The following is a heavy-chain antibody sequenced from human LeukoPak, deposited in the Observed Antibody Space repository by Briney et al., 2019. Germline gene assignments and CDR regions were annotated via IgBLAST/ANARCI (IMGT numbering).Heavy chain of an antibody. J-gene: IGHJ4*02. D-gene: IGHD1-26*01. Sequence: ASVKVSCKVSGYTLTELSMHRVRQAPGKGLEWMGGFDPEDGETIYAQKFQGRVTMTEDTSTDTAYMELSSLRSEDTAVYYCATDRDIVGATGLGYWGQGTLVTVSS. CDR3: ATDRDIVGATGLGY. CDR2: FDPEDGET. CDR1: GYTLTELS. V-gene: IGHV1-24*01.